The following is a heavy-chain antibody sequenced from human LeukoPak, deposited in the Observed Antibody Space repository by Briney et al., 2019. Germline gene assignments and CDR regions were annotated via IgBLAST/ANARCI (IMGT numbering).Heavy chain of an antibody. CDR2: ISSSGSTI. J-gene: IGHJ4*02. CDR3: ARDWSRGLFDY. Sequence: PGGSLRLSCAASGFTLSSYAMSWVRQAPGKGLEWVSYISSSGSTIYYADSVKGRFTISRDNAKNSLYLQMNSLRAEDTAVYYCARDWSRGLFDYWGQGTLVTVSS. V-gene: IGHV3-48*04. CDR1: GFTLSSYA.